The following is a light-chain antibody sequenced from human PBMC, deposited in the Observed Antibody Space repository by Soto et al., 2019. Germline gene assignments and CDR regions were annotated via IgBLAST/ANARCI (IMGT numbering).Light chain of an antibody. V-gene: IGKV1-27*01. CDR2: AAS. CDR3: QKYNRAPQT. Sequence: DIQMTQSPSSLSASIGARVTSTCRATQGIGNYLAWYQQKTGKVPKLLIHAASTLQSGVQSRFSGSGSGTDFSLTISSLQPEDVSTYYCQKYNRAPQTFGQGTKLEIK. J-gene: IGKJ2*01. CDR1: QGIGNY.